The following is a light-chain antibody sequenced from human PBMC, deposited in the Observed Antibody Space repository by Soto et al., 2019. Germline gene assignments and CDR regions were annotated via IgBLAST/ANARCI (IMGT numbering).Light chain of an antibody. J-gene: IGLJ1*01. CDR1: SSDVGGYNY. V-gene: IGLV2-14*01. Sequence: QWVLTHPASWSVSPVRSITISCTGTSSDVGGYNYVSWYQQHPGKAPKLMIYEVSNRPSGVSNRFSGSKSGNTASLTISGLQAEDEDAYYCSYYTSSRTSVFGNXTKVT. CDR3: SYYTSSRTSV. CDR2: EVS.